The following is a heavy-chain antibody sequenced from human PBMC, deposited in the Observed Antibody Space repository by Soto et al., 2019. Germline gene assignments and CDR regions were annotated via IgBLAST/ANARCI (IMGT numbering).Heavy chain of an antibody. J-gene: IGHJ4*02. CDR1: GFTFSSYA. V-gene: IGHV3-23*01. CDR3: AKGGSGTYYKSGLTDY. Sequence: GGSLRLSCAASGFTFSSYAMNWVRQAPGKGLEWVSTISGSGGTTYYADSVKGRFTISRDNSKNTLYLQMNSLRAEDTAVYYCAKGGSGTYYKSGLTDYWGQGTLVTISS. CDR2: ISGSGGTT. D-gene: IGHD3-10*01.